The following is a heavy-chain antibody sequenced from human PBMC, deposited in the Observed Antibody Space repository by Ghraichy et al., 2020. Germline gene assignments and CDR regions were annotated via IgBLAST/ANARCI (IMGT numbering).Heavy chain of an antibody. J-gene: IGHJ6*02. V-gene: IGHV1-69*13. D-gene: IGHD6-6*01. CDR1: GGTFSSYA. CDR3: ARGGFPYSSSADYYYYGMDV. CDR2: IIPIFGTA. Sequence: SVKVSCKASGGTFSSYAISWVRQAPGQGLEWMGGIIPIFGTANYAQKFQGRVTITADESTSTAYMELSSLRSEDTAVYYCARGGFPYSSSADYYYYGMDVWGQGTTVTVSS.